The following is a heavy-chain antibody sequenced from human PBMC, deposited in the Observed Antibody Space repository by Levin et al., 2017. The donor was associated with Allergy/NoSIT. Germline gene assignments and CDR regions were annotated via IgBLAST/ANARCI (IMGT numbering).Heavy chain of an antibody. Sequence: SETLSLTCTVSGGSISSGGFHWSWIRQHPGKGLEWIGYIDYSGNTYYNPSLKSRVTISLDTSKNQFSLRLSSVTAADTAVYYCARDWAAARVFDYWGQGTLVTVSS. CDR3: ARDWAAARVFDY. D-gene: IGHD6-6*01. J-gene: IGHJ4*02. CDR1: GGSISSGGFH. CDR2: IDYSGNT. V-gene: IGHV4-31*03.